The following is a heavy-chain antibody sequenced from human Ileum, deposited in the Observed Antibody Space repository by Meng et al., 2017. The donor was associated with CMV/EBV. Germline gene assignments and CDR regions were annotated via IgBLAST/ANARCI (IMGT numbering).Heavy chain of an antibody. CDR3: ARALRYCSSTSCHGMDV. Sequence: SETLSLTCTVSGYSISSGYYWDWIRQPPGKGLEWIGSIYHSGSTYCNPSLKSRVTIPVDTSKNQFSLKLSSVTAADTAVYYCARALRYCSSTSCHGMDVWGQGTTVTVSS. V-gene: IGHV4-38-2*02. CDR2: IYHSGST. J-gene: IGHJ6*02. D-gene: IGHD2-2*01. CDR1: GYSISSGYY.